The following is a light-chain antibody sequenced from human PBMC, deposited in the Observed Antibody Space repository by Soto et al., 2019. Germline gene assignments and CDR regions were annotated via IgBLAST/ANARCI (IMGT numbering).Light chain of an antibody. CDR1: QSISGY. J-gene: IGKJ5*01. CDR3: QQANSFPIT. V-gene: IGKV1-39*01. Sequence: DIQMTQSPSSLSASVRDRVTITCRASQSISGYLNWYQQKPGKAPILLIYAASSLQSGVPSRFSGSGSGTDFTLTISSLQPEDCAIYFCQQANSFPITFGQGTRLEIK. CDR2: AAS.